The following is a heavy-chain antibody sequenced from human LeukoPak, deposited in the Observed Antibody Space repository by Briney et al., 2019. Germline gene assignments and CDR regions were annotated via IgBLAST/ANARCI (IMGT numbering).Heavy chain of an antibody. Sequence: GGSLGLSCAASGFTFSDYSMNWVRQAPGKGLEWISYISSSSSTIYYADSVKGRFTISGDNAKKSLYMQMNSLRAEDTAVYYCVRVGGAFDLWGQGTRVSVSS. D-gene: IGHD3-16*01. J-gene: IGHJ3*01. CDR1: GFTFSDYS. CDR2: ISSSSSTI. V-gene: IGHV3-48*01. CDR3: VRVGGAFDL.